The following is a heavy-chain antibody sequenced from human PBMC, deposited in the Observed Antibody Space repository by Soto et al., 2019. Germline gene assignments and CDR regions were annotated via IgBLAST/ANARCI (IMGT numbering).Heavy chain of an antibody. CDR2: INQDGSEK. CDR3: TRSLDF. CDR1: GFTFSSYW. V-gene: IGHV3-7*01. J-gene: IGHJ4*02. Sequence: GGSLRLSCAASGFTFSSYWVDWVRQAPGKGLEWVANINQDGSEKHYVDSVKGRFTISRDNVKNSLYLQMSSLTAEDSALYYCTRSLDFWGQGTLVTVSS.